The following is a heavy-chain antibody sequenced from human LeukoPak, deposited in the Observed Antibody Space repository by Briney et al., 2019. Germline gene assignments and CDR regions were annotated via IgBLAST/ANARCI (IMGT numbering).Heavy chain of an antibody. CDR2: IYYSGST. J-gene: IGHJ4*02. V-gene: IGHV4-39*07. CDR1: GGSISSSSYY. CDR3: ARDRAAAGNYFDY. Sequence: QPSETLSLTCTVSGGSISSSSYYWGWIRQPPGKGLEWIGSIYYSGSTYYNPSLKSRVTISVDTSKNQFSLKLSSVTAADMAVYYCARDRAAAGNYFDYWGQGTLVTVSS. D-gene: IGHD6-13*01.